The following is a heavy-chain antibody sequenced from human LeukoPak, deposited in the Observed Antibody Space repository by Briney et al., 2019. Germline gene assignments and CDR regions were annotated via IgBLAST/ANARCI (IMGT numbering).Heavy chain of an antibody. V-gene: IGHV1-2*02. CDR3: AREHCSGGSCYKYYYYYYYMDV. CDR1: GYTFTGYY. CDR2: INPNSGGT. D-gene: IGHD2-15*01. J-gene: IGHJ6*03. Sequence: GASVKVSCKASGYTFTGYYLHWVRQAPGQGLEWMGWINPNSGGTNYAQKFQGRVTMTRDTSISTAYMELSRLRSDDTAVYYCAREHCSGGSCYKYYYYYYYMDVWGKGTTVTVSS.